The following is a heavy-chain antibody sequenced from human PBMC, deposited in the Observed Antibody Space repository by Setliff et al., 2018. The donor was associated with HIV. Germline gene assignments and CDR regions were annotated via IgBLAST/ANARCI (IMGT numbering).Heavy chain of an antibody. J-gene: IGHJ6*03. D-gene: IGHD2-21*02. CDR3: TRYLWGDDYYYNNMDV. Sequence: SETLSLTCSVSGASITSHNWSWIRKAAGKGLEWSGRIYTRGNTNYNPSLRSRVTMSVDTSKNQFSLKVTSVTAADTAVYYCTRYLWGDDYYYNNMDVWGKGTTVTVSS. CDR2: IYTRGNT. V-gene: IGHV4-4*07. CDR1: GASITSHN.